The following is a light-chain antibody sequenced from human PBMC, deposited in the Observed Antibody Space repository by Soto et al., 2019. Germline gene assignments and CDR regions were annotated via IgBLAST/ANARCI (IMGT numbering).Light chain of an antibody. CDR2: GAS. CDR3: QQYYSIPFT. CDR1: QSVSSN. V-gene: IGKV3-15*01. Sequence: EIVMTQSPATLSVSPGERVTLSCRASQSVSSNLVWYQQKPGQAPRLLIYGASTRATGIPARFSGSGSGTEFTLTINSLQSEDVAVYYCQQYYSIPFTFGQGTKLEI. J-gene: IGKJ2*01.